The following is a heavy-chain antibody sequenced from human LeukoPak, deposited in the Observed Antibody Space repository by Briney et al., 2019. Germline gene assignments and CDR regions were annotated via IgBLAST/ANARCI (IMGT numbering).Heavy chain of an antibody. J-gene: IGHJ6*02. Sequence: PSETLSLTCAVYGGSFSGYYWSWIRQPPGKGLEWIGEINHSGSTNYNPSLKSRVTISVDTSKNQFSLKLSSVTAADTAVYYCARAGGPGIRQRWSENSYYYYGMDVWGQGTTVTVSS. CDR2: INHSGST. D-gene: IGHD4-23*01. CDR3: ARAGGPGIRQRWSENSYYYYGMDV. CDR1: GGSFSGYY. V-gene: IGHV4-34*01.